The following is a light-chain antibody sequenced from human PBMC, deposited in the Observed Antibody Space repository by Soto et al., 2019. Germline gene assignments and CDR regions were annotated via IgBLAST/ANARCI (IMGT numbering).Light chain of an antibody. V-gene: IGLV2-14*01. J-gene: IGLJ2*01. CDR1: SSDVGASNY. CDR3: SSYTSGSTLVV. Sequence: QAALTQPASVSGSPGQSITISCTGSSSDVGASNYVSWYQQHPGKAPSLMIYEVTNRPSGVSNRFSGYKSGNTASLTISGLRAEDGAVYYCSSYTSGSTLVVFGGGTNLTVL. CDR2: EVT.